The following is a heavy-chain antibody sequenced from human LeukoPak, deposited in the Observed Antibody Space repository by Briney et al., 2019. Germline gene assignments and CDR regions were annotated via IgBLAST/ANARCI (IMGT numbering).Heavy chain of an antibody. D-gene: IGHD3-10*01. Sequence: GASVKVSCKVSGYTLTELSMHWVRQAPGQGLEWMGGIIPIFGTANYAQKFQGRVTITADESTSTAYMELSSLRSEDTAVYYCARDRDGSGSYYNASPDPYFQHWGQGTLVTVSS. CDR2: IIPIFGTA. CDR1: GYTLTELS. CDR3: ARDRDGSGSYYNASPDPYFQH. V-gene: IGHV1-69*13. J-gene: IGHJ1*01.